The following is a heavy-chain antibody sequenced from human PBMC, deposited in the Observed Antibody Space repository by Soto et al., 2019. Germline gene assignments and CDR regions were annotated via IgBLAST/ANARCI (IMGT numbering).Heavy chain of an antibody. V-gene: IGHV4-30-4*01. CDR1: GGSISSGDYY. Sequence: QVQLQESGPGLVKPSQTLSLTCTVSGGSISSGDYYWSWIRQPPGKGLEWIGYIYYSGSTYYNPSLKCRVTISVDTSKNQFSLKLSSVTAADTAVYYCASGYCSGGSCYDYYYYYGMDVWGQGTTVTVSS. J-gene: IGHJ6*02. D-gene: IGHD2-15*01. CDR2: IYYSGST. CDR3: ASGYCSGGSCYDYYYYYGMDV.